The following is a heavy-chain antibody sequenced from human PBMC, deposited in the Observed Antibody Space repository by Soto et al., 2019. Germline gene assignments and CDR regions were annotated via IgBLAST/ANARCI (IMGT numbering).Heavy chain of an antibody. CDR3: AREGPPIRAHNPPEVFQQ. CDR2: VYYTGGT. CDR1: GGSLSSRSNY. Sequence: QLQLQESGPGLVKPSETLSLTCTVSGGSLSSRSNYWGWVRRPPGKGLEWIGSVYYTGGTYYNPSLKSPVAISIDMSKNQFSLELSFVTAADTAVYDCAREGPPIRAHNPPEVFQQWGQGTLVTVSS. V-gene: IGHV4-39*02. D-gene: IGHD1-26*01. J-gene: IGHJ1*01.